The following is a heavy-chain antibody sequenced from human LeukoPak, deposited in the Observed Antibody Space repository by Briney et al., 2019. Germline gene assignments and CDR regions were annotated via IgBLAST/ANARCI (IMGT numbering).Heavy chain of an antibody. D-gene: IGHD4-11*01. V-gene: IGHV3-21*01. J-gene: IGHJ6*03. CDR2: ISSSSSYI. CDR3: ARDDYSNYYMDV. CDR1: GFTFSSYS. Sequence: GGSLRLSCAASGFTFSSYSMNWVRQAPGKGLEWVSSISSSSSYIYYADSVKGRFTISRDNDKNSLYLQMNSLRAEDTAVYYCARDDYSNYYMDVWGKGTTVSVS.